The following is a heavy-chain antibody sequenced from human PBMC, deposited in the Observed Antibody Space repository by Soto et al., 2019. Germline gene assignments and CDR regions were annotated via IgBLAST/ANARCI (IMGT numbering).Heavy chain of an antibody. J-gene: IGHJ6*02. CDR2: ISSSSSYI. CDR3: ARVSSHYYYGMDV. CDR1: GFTFSSYS. V-gene: IGHV3-21*01. Sequence: PGGSLRLSCAASGFTFSSYSMNWVRQAPGKGLEWVSSISSSSSYIYYADSVKGRFTISRDNAKNSLYLQMNSLRAEDTAVYYCARVSSHYYYGMDVWCQGTTVTVSS. D-gene: IGHD2-2*01.